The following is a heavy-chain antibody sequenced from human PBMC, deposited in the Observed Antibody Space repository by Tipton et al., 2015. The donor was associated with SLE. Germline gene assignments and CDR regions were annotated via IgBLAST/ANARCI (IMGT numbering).Heavy chain of an antibody. V-gene: IGHV4-38-2*01. CDR1: GSSISSGYY. CDR3: ASRIDTNFDY. CDR2: IYHSGST. Sequence: TLSLTCAVSGSSISSGYYWAWIRQPPGKGLEGIGTIYHSGSTYYNPSLKRRVTISVDTSKNQFSLKLTSVTAADTGVYYCASRIDTNFDYWGQGTLVTVSS. D-gene: IGHD5-18*01. J-gene: IGHJ4*02.